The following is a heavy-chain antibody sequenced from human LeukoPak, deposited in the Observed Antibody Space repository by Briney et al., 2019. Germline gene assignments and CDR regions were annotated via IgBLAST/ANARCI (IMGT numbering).Heavy chain of an antibody. V-gene: IGHV3-7*01. D-gene: IGHD3-16*01. CDR3: ARDGADYYYYYMDV. CDR2: IKQDGSEK. Sequence: SASGFTFSSYWMSWVRQAPGKGLEGVANIKQDGSEKYYVDSVKGRFTISRDNAKNSLYLQMNSLRAEDTAVYYCARDGADYYYYYMDVWGKGTTVTISS. CDR1: GFTFSSYW. J-gene: IGHJ6*03.